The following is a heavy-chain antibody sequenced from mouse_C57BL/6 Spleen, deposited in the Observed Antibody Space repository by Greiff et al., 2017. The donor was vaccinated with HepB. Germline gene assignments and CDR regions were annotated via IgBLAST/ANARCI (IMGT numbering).Heavy chain of an antibody. Sequence: QVQLQQSGPELVKPGASVKISCKASGYAFSSYWMNWVKQRPGKGLEWIGQIYPGDGDTNYNGKFKGKATLTADKSSSTAYMHLSSLTSEDSAVYFCARRGDYDAYYFDYWGQVTTLTVSS. V-gene: IGHV1-80*01. CDR1: GYAFSSYW. J-gene: IGHJ2*01. CDR3: ARRGDYDAYYFDY. CDR2: IYPGDGDT. D-gene: IGHD2-4*01.